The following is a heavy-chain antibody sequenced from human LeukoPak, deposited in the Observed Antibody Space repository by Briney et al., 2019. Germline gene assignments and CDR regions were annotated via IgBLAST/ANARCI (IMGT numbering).Heavy chain of an antibody. Sequence: GASVKVSCKASGYTFTSYAMNWVRQAPGQGLEWMGWINTNTGNPTYAQGFTGRFVFSLDTSVSTAYLQISSLKAEDTAVYYCARGSVIGYYYYYMDVWGKGTTVTVSS. CDR1: GYTFTSYA. D-gene: IGHD3-10*01. V-gene: IGHV7-4-1*02. CDR2: INTNTGNP. CDR3: ARGSVIGYYYYYMDV. J-gene: IGHJ6*03.